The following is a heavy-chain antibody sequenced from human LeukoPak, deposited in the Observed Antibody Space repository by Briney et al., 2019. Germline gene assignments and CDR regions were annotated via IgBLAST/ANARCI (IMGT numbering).Heavy chain of an antibody. CDR1: GFTFSSYA. CDR2: ISGSGGST. D-gene: IGHD5-12*01. Sequence: GGSLRLSCAASGFTFSSYAMSWVRQAPGKGLEWVSAISGSGGSTYYADSVKGRFTISRDNSKNTLYLQMNSLRAEDTAVYYWAKDLGGGDIVATISLVPDYWGQGTLVTVSS. V-gene: IGHV3-23*01. CDR3: AKDLGGGDIVATISLVPDY. J-gene: IGHJ4*02.